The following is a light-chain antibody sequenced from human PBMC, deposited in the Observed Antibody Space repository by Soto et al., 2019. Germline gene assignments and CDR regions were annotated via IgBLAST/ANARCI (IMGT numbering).Light chain of an antibody. CDR1: SRDVGGYNY. J-gene: IGLJ2*01. V-gene: IGLV2-14*01. Sequence: QSALTQPASVSGSPGQSITISCTGTSRDVGGYNYVSWYQQHPGKAPKLMMYDVSNRPSGVANRFSGSKSGNTASLTISGHQAEDEADYDCSSYTSSSTLGVFGGGTKLTV. CDR3: SSYTSSSTLGV. CDR2: DVS.